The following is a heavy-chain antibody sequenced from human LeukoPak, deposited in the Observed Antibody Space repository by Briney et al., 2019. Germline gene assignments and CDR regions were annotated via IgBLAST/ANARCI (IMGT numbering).Heavy chain of an antibody. CDR2: ISYDGSNK. CDR1: GFTFSSYA. D-gene: IGHD2-2*01. Sequence: GRSLRLSCAASGFTFSSYAMHWVRQAPGKGLEWVAVISYDGSNKYYADSVKGRFTISRDNSKNTLYLQMNSLRAEDTAVYYCAKDSGDIVVVPAAHLDYWGQGTLVTVSS. V-gene: IGHV3-30-3*01. J-gene: IGHJ4*02. CDR3: AKDSGDIVVVPAAHLDY.